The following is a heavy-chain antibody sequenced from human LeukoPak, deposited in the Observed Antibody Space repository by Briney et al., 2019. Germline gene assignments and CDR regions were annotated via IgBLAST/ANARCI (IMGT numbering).Heavy chain of an antibody. CDR1: GFTVTSNY. Sequence: GGSLRLSCVVSGFTVTSNYMSWVRQAPGKGLEWVSDIYSGGTTNYADSVKGRFTVYRDNSKNTLYLQMNSLRAEDTAVYYCASKLTSGYWGQGTLVTDSS. CDR2: IYSGGTT. J-gene: IGHJ4*02. D-gene: IGHD4-17*01. V-gene: IGHV3-66*01. CDR3: ASKLTSGY.